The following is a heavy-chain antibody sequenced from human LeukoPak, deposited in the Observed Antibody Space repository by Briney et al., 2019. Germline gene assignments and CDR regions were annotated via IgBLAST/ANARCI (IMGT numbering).Heavy chain of an antibody. CDR1: GFTFSCHD. V-gene: IGHV3-64*01. J-gene: IGHJ4*02. CDR2: ISSNGGNT. CDR3: TREGYSSSWSFFDY. D-gene: IGHD6-13*01. Sequence: GGSLRLSCATSGFTFSCHDMNWVRQAPGKGLEHVSAISSNGGNTHYANSVKGRFTISRDNSKNTLYLQMNSLKTEDTAVYYCTREGYSSSWSFFDYWGQGTLVTVSS.